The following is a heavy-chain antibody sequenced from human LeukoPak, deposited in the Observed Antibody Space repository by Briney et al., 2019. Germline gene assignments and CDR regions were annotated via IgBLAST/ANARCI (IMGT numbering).Heavy chain of an antibody. V-gene: IGHV3-33*01. CDR2: IWYDGSNK. J-gene: IGHJ4*02. D-gene: IGHD3-3*01. CDR3: ARSSPQIFGVVIFRAPPDY. CDR1: GFTFSSYG. Sequence: SGGSLRLSCAASGFTFSSYGMHWVRQAPGKGLEWVAVIWYDGSNKYYADSVKGRFTISRDNSKNTLYLQTNSLRAEDTAVYYCARSSPQIFGVVIFRAPPDYWGQGTLVTVSS.